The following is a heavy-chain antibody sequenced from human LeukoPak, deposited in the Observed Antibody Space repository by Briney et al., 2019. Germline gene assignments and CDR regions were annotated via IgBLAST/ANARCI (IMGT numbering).Heavy chain of an antibody. CDR3: ARKGVADDYGDYDAFDI. J-gene: IGHJ3*02. V-gene: IGHV3-11*06. D-gene: IGHD4-17*01. CDR2: ISSSSSYI. CDR1: GFTFSDYY. Sequence: GGSLRLSCAVSGFTFSDYYMSWIRQAPGKGLEWVSSISSSSSYIYYADSVKGRFTISRDNAKNSLYLQMNSLRAEDTAVYYCARKGVADDYGDYDAFDIWGQGTMVTVSS.